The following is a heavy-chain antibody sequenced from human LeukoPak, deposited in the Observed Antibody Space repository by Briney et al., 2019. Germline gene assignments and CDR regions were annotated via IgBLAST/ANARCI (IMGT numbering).Heavy chain of an antibody. CDR1: GFTFSSSA. Sequence: GGSLRLSCAASGFTFSSSAMSWVRQVPGKGLEWVSGISASGGSTSYADSVRGRFTISRDNSKNTLYVQMNSLRDEDTAVYYCAEDQRWESPHYLDSWGQGTLVTVSS. CDR2: ISASGGST. CDR3: AEDQRWESPHYLDS. D-gene: IGHD1-26*01. V-gene: IGHV3-23*01. J-gene: IGHJ4*02.